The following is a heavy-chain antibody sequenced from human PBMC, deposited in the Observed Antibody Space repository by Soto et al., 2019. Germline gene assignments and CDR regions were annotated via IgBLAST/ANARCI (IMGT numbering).Heavy chain of an antibody. Sequence: GGSLRLSCAASGFTFSSYSMNWVRQAPGKGLEWVSSISSSSSYIYYADSVKGRFPISGDNAKNSLYLQMNSLRAEDTAVYYCARDSAAAGTLARWGQGTLVTVSS. V-gene: IGHV3-21*01. D-gene: IGHD6-13*01. CDR2: ISSSSSYI. J-gene: IGHJ4*02. CDR3: ARDSAAAGTLAR. CDR1: GFTFSSYS.